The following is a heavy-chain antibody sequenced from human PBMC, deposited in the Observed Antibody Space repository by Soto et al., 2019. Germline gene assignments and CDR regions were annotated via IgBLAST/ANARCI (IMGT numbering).Heavy chain of an antibody. Sequence: GGSLRLSCTASGFTFNTHWMHWVRQSPGKGLVWVSRIYFDGITTNYADSVKGRLTVSRDNAKNTVYLHVNTLRDGDTAVYYCARGGAMGVDYWGQGTLVTVSS. CDR1: GFTFNTHW. CDR3: ARGGAMGVDY. D-gene: IGHD1-26*01. J-gene: IGHJ4*02. CDR2: IYFDGITT. V-gene: IGHV3-74*01.